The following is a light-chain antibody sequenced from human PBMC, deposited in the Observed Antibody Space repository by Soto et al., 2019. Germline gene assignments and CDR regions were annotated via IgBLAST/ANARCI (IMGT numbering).Light chain of an antibody. Sequence: QSALTQPASVSGSPGQSITISCTGTSSDVGSYNYVSWYQQYPGKAPKLMIYDVRNRPAGVSFRLSGSKSGNTASLTISGLQAEDGADYYCSSDTSRSNHVVFGGGTKLTVL. CDR2: DVR. V-gene: IGLV2-14*01. CDR3: SSDTSRSNHVV. J-gene: IGLJ2*01. CDR1: SSDVGSYNY.